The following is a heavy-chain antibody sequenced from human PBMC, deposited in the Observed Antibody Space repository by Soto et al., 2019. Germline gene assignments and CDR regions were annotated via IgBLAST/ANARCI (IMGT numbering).Heavy chain of an antibody. CDR2: ISYTGSA. V-gene: IGHV4-30-4*01. Sequence: SGPTLVNPTETLTLTCTVSGFSLSNARMGVSWIRQPPGKGLEWIGFISYTGSAYYNPSLKSRAAISVDASKNQFSLKLTSVTAADAAVYYCATMGATAGSYYFEYWGQGALVTVSS. CDR3: ATMGATAGSYYFEY. CDR1: GFSLSNARMG. J-gene: IGHJ4*02. D-gene: IGHD1-26*01.